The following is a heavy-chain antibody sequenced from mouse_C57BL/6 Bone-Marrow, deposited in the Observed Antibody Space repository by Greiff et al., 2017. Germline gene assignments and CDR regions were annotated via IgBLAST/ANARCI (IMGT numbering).Heavy chain of an antibody. V-gene: IGHV1-52*01. CDR2: IDPSDSET. D-gene: IGHD2-1*01. CDR1: GYTFTSYW. CDR3: ARVNMVTPPAAY. J-gene: IGHJ3*01. Sequence: QVQLQQPGAELVRPGSSVKLSCKASGYTFTSYWMHWVKQRPIQGLEWIGNIDPSDSETHYNQKFKDKATLTVDKSSSTAYMQLSSLTSEDSAVYYCARVNMVTPPAAYWGQGTLVTVSA.